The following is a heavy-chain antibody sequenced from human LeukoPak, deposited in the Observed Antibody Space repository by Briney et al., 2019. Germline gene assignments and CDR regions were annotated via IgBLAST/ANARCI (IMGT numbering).Heavy chain of an antibody. CDR3: AKNPGGYDYRFDY. CDR2: IGGSGTKT. Sequence: GGSLRLSCAASGFTFTKYAMSWVRQAAGKGLEWVSAIGGSGTKTFYAESVKGRFTISRDNSKNTLYLQMNSLRAEDTAVYYCAKNPGGYDYRFDYWGQGTLVTVSS. CDR1: GFTFTKYA. D-gene: IGHD5-12*01. J-gene: IGHJ4*02. V-gene: IGHV3-23*01.